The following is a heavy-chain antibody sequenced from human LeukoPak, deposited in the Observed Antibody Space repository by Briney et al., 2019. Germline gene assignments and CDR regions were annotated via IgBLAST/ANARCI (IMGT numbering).Heavy chain of an antibody. V-gene: IGHV1-69*13. CDR1: GGTFSSYA. CDR2: IIPIFDTA. J-gene: IGHJ4*02. CDR3: ARDGDCSSTSCYDH. D-gene: IGHD2-2*03. Sequence: SVKVSCKASGGTFSSYAISWVRQAPGQGLEWMGGIIPIFDTADYAQKFQGRVTITADESTSTAYMEMSRLRSEDTAVYYCARDGDCSSTSCYDHWGQGTLVTVSS.